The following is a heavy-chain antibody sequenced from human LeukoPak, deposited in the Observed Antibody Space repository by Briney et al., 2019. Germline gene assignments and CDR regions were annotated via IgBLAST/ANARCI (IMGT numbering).Heavy chain of an antibody. CDR1: GFTFSDYY. Sequence: GGSLRLSCAASGFTFSDYYMRWVRQAPGKGREWVSYISSSGSTIYYADSVKGRFTISRDNAKNSLYLQMNSLRAVDTAVYYCAGFGEFLDAFDIWGQGTMVTVSS. CDR2: ISSSGSTI. CDR3: AGFGEFLDAFDI. J-gene: IGHJ3*02. V-gene: IGHV3-11*01. D-gene: IGHD3-10*01.